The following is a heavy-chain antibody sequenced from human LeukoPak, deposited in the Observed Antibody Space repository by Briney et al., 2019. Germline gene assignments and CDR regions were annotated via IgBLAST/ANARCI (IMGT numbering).Heavy chain of an antibody. J-gene: IGHJ3*01. V-gene: IGHV3-33*06. CDR1: GFTFSSDG. CDR3: AKSHRGYCPYDAFDV. D-gene: IGHD3-22*01. Sequence: RGSLRLSCAASGFTFSSDGMDWVRQAPGKGLEWEAVIWYDGSNKYYADSVKGRFTISRDNSKTTLYLQMDSLRAEDTAIYSGAKSHRGYCPYDAFDVWGQGTMVTVSS. CDR2: IWYDGSNK.